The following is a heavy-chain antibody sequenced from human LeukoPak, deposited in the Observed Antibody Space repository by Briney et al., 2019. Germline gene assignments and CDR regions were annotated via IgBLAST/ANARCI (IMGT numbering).Heavy chain of an antibody. CDR1: GFTFSSYA. D-gene: IGHD6-13*01. V-gene: IGHV3-23*01. Sequence: PGGSLRLSCAASGFTFSSYAMSWVRQAPGKGLEWVSAIGGSGGRTYYADSVKGRFTISRDNSKNTLYLQMNSLRAEDTAVYYCARDLMGIAYRGAFYYWGQGTLVTVSS. CDR2: IGGSGGRT. J-gene: IGHJ4*02. CDR3: ARDLMGIAYRGAFYY.